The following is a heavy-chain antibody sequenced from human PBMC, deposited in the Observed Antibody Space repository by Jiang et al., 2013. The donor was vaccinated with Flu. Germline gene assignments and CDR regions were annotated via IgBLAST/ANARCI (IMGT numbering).Heavy chain of an antibody. J-gene: IGHJ4*02. D-gene: IGHD3-3*01. CDR2: NDDK. V-gene: IGHV2-5*01. Sequence: NDDKRYSPSLKSRLTITKDTSKNQVVLTMTNMDPVDTATYYCAHSQIGVVNMGYYFDYWGQGTLVTVSS. CDR3: AHSQIGVVNMGYYFDY.